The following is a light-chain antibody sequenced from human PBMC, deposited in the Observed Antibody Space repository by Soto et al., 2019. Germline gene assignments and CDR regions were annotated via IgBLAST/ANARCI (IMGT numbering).Light chain of an antibody. Sequence: AIQMTQSPSSLSASVGDRVTITCRASQGINHYLGWYQQKPGKAPKLLIYAASSLQSAVPSRFSGSGSGTDFTRTISSLQPEDFATYYCLQDYNYPLTFGGGTKVEI. CDR3: LQDYNYPLT. V-gene: IGKV1-6*01. J-gene: IGKJ4*01. CDR1: QGINHY. CDR2: AAS.